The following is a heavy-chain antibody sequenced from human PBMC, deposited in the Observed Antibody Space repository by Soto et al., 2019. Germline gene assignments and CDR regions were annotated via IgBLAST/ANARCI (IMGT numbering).Heavy chain of an antibody. V-gene: IGHV3-9*01. D-gene: IGHD3-10*01. J-gene: IGHJ4*02. CDR1: GFTFDDYA. CDR3: ANLPLYGSGFDC. CDR2: ISWNGAAT. Sequence: EAQLVESGGGLVQPGRSLRLSCVASGFTFDDYAIHWVRQAPGKGLEWVSGISWNGAATGYADSVKGRFTISRDNAKNSLYLPMSRLRTEDTAIYYCANLPLYGSGFDCWGQGTLVTLSS.